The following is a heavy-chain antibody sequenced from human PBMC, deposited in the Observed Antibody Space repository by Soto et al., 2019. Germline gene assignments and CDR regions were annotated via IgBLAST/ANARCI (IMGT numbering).Heavy chain of an antibody. CDR3: AKFGMATTKRSPPYYIDY. J-gene: IGHJ4*02. Sequence: PGGYLRLSCAASGFTFSSYAMSWVRQAPGKGLEWVSSISGSGGGTYYADSVKGRFTFSRDNSKNTPYLQMNSLRAEDTAVYYCAKFGMATTKRSPPYYIDYWGQGALVTVSS. D-gene: IGHD1-1*01. CDR2: ISGSGGGT. V-gene: IGHV3-23*01. CDR1: GFTFSSYA.